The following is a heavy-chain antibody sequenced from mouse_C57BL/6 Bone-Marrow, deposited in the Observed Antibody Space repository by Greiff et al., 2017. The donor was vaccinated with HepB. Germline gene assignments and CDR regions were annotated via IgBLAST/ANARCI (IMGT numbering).Heavy chain of an antibody. CDR2: ISYDGSN. V-gene: IGHV3-6*01. Sequence: ESGPGLVKPSQSLSLTCSVTGYSITSGYYWNWIRQFPGNKLEWMGYISYDGSNNYNPSLKNRISITRDTSKNQFFLKLNSVTTEDTATYYCARTTVVAPFAYWGQGTLVTVSA. CDR1: GYSITSGYY. CDR3: ARTTVVAPFAY. J-gene: IGHJ3*01. D-gene: IGHD1-1*01.